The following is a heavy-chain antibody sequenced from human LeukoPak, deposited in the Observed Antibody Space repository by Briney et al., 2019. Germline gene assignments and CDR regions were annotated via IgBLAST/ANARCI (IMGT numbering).Heavy chain of an antibody. J-gene: IGHJ4*02. CDR2: ISYDGSNK. Sequence: SLRLSCAASGFTFSSYGMHWVRQAPGKGLEWVAVISYDGSNKYYADSVKGRFTISRDNSKNTLYLQMNSLRAEDTAVYYCAKDMSIAVAGKIDYWGQGTLVTVSS. CDR3: AKDMSIAVAGKIDY. V-gene: IGHV3-30*18. D-gene: IGHD6-19*01. CDR1: GFTFSSYG.